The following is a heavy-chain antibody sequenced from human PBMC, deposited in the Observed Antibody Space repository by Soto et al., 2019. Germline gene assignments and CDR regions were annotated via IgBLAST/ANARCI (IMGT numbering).Heavy chain of an antibody. V-gene: IGHV1-3*01. CDR3: AREWIAAAGSPFDY. CDR2: INAGNGNT. Sequence: GASVKVSCKACGYTFTSYARHWVRQAPGQRLEWMGWINAGNGNTKYSQKFQGRVTITRDTSASTAYMELSSLRSEDTAVYYCAREWIAAAGSPFDYWGQGTLVTVSS. J-gene: IGHJ4*02. CDR1: GYTFTSYA. D-gene: IGHD6-13*01.